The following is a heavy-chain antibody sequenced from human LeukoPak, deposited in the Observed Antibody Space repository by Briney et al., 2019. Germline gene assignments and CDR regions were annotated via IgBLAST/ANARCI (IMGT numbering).Heavy chain of an antibody. CDR1: GGSFSGYY. CDR3: ARRVWGSYRYTDFDY. D-gene: IGHD3-16*02. J-gene: IGHJ4*02. V-gene: IGHV4-34*01. Sequence: SETLSLTCAVYGGSFSGYYWSWIRQPPGKGLEWIGGINHSGSTNYRPSLKSRVTLSVDTCKNKFSLKLSSVNAADTAVFYCARRVWGSYRYTDFDYWGQGPLVSVSS. CDR2: INHSGST.